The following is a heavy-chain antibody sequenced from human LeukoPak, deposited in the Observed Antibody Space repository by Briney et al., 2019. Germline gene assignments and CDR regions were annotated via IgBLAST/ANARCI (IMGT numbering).Heavy chain of an antibody. CDR2: INHSGST. CDR3: ASPKDYYDSSGYYR. V-gene: IGHV4-34*01. Sequence: SETLSLTCAVYGGSFSGYYRSWIRQPPGKGLEWIGEINHSGSTNYNPSLKSRVTISVGTSKNQFSLKLSSVTAADTAVYYCASPKDYYDSSGYYRWGQGTLVTVSS. CDR1: GGSFSGYY. J-gene: IGHJ5*02. D-gene: IGHD3-22*01.